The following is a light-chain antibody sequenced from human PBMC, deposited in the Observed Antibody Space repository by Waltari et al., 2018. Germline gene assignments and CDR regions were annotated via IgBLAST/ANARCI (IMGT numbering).Light chain of an antibody. CDR1: SSDGGGYNS. V-gene: IGLV2-14*03. CDR2: DVS. J-gene: IGLJ2*01. Sequence: QSALTQPASVSGSPGQSITISCTGTSSDGGGYNSVSWYQDHPGQAPKVLIYDVSDRPSGISERFSGSKSGNTASLTISGLQAEDEADYYCSSQSSDNVVLFGGGTKLTVL. CDR3: SSQSSDNVVL.